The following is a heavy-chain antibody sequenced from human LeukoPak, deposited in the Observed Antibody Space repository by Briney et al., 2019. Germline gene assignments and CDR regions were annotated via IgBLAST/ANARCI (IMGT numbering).Heavy chain of an antibody. CDR3: ARWAVVVPAAMDAFDI. V-gene: IGHV4-59*01. J-gene: IGHJ3*02. CDR1: GFTFSNYW. CDR2: IYYSGST. D-gene: IGHD2-2*01. Sequence: GSLRLACAASGFTFSNYWMHWVRQAPGEGLEWIGYIYYSGSTNYNPSLKSRVTISVDTSKNQFSLKLSSVTAADTAVYYCARWAVVVPAAMDAFDIWSQGTMVTVSS.